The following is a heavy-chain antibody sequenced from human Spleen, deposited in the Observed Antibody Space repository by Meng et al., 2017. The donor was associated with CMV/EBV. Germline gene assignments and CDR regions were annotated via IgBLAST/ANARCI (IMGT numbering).Heavy chain of an antibody. J-gene: IGHJ5*02. Sequence: SGGSISSYYWSWIRQPPGKGLEWIGYIYYSGSTNYNPSLKSRVTISVDTSKNQFSLKLSSVTAADTAVYYCARDQHDYGGSTWWFDPWGQGTLVTVSS. CDR1: GGSISSYY. CDR2: IYYSGST. V-gene: IGHV4-59*01. D-gene: IGHD4-23*01. CDR3: ARDQHDYGGSTWWFDP.